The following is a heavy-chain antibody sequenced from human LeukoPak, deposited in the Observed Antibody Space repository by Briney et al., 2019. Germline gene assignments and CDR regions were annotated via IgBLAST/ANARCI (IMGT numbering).Heavy chain of an antibody. D-gene: IGHD6-19*01. J-gene: IGHJ4*02. CDR2: IWSDATTK. CDR3: AKEISSGWPDY. Sequence: GGSLRLSCVASGFTFSTYGMHWVRQAPGKGLEWVAVIWSDATTKYYADSVKGRFTISRDNSKNTLYLQMNSLRAEDTAVYYCAKEISSGWPDYWGQGTLVTVSS. CDR1: GFTFSTYG. V-gene: IGHV3-33*06.